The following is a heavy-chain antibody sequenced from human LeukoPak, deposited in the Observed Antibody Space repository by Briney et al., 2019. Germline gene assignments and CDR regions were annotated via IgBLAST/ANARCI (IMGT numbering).Heavy chain of an antibody. J-gene: IGHJ4*02. CDR3: ARGFKGPDY. Sequence: PGGSLRLSCAASGFTFNNFWMHRVRQAPGEGLVWLSRLNNDGTDIVYADSVEGRFTSSRDNAKNTLYLQMNSLGAEDTAMYYCARGFKGPDYWGQGTLVTVSS. CDR1: GFTFNNFW. CDR2: LNNDGTDI. V-gene: IGHV3-74*01.